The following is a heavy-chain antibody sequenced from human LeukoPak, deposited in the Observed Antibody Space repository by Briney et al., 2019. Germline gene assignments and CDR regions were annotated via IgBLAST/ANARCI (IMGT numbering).Heavy chain of an antibody. CDR1: GYTFTRYY. J-gene: IGHJ5*02. CDR3: ARDLLLWFGETTLSTHYNWFDP. V-gene: IGHV1-46*01. Sequence: GASLKVSCKASGYTFTRYYMHWVRQAPGQGLEWMGIINPSGGSPSYAQKFQGRVTMTRDTSTSTVYMELSSLRSEDTAVYYCARDLLLWFGETTLSTHYNWFDPWGQGTLVTVSS. D-gene: IGHD3-10*01. CDR2: INPSGGSP.